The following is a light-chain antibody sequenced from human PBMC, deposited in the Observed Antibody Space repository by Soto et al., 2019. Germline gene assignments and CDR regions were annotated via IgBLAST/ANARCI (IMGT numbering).Light chain of an antibody. V-gene: IGKV3-20*01. CDR2: GAS. Sequence: EIVLTQSPGTLSLSPGERATLSCRTSQSVSSTYIAWYQQKPGQAPRLLIYGASSRASGIPDRFSGSGSGTDFTLTISRLEPEDFAVYYCQQYGTSPRMYIFGQGTKLEIK. CDR3: QQYGTSPRMYI. J-gene: IGKJ2*01. CDR1: QSVSSTY.